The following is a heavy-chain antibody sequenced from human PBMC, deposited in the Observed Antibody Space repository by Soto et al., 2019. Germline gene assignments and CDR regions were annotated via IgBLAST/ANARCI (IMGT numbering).Heavy chain of an antibody. CDR2: IKQDGSEK. CDR1: GFTLSSYW. CDR3: AKDRGGSGAFDI. D-gene: IGHD3-10*01. J-gene: IGHJ3*02. Sequence: GSLRLSCAASGFTLSSYWMSWVRQAPGKGLEWVANIKQDGSEKYYADSVKGRFTISRDSARDSVYLQMNSLRAEDTAVYYCAKDRGGSGAFDIWGQGTMVTVSS. V-gene: IGHV3-7*01.